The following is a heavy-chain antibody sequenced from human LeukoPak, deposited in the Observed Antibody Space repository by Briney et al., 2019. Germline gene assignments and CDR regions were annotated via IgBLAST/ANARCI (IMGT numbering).Heavy chain of an antibody. V-gene: IGHV3-72*01. J-gene: IGHJ4*02. D-gene: IGHD1-26*01. CDR2: TGNKANSYTT. CDR1: GFTFSDHY. Sequence: PGGSLRLSCAASGFTFSDHYMDWVRRAPGKELEWVGRTGNKANSYTTEYAASVKGRFTISRDDSKNSLYLQMNSLKTEDTAVYYCARAYARDSGSYPQDYWGQGTLVTVSS. CDR3: ARAYARDSGSYPQDY.